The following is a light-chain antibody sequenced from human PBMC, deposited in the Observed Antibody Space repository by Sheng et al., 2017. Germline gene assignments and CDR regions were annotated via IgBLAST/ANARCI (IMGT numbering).Light chain of an antibody. V-gene: IGKV3-11*01. Sequence: PGERATLSCRASQSVGSFLAWYQQKPGQAPRLLIYDASKRATGIPARFSGGGSGTDFTLTVSSLEPEDFAVYYCQQSGVPPWTFGQGTKVEIK. CDR3: QQSGVPPWT. CDR2: DAS. J-gene: IGKJ1*01. CDR1: QSVGSF.